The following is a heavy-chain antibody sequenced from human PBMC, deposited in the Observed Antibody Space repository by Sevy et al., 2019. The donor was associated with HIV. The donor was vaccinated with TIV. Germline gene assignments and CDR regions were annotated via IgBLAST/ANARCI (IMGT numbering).Heavy chain of an antibody. J-gene: IGHJ4*02. CDR3: AKDGYSSTYYGGYYFDY. Sequence: GGSLRLSCAASGFTFDDYAMHWVRQAPGKGLEWVSGISWNRGSIGYADSVKGRFTISRDNAKNSLYLQMNSLRAEDTALYYCAKDGYSSTYYGGYYFDYWGQGTPVTVSS. V-gene: IGHV3-9*01. D-gene: IGHD1-26*01. CDR1: GFTFDDYA. CDR2: ISWNRGSI.